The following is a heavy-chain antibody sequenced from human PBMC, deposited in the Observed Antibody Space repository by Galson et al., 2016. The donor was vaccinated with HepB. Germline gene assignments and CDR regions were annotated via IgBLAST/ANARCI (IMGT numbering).Heavy chain of an antibody. CDR1: GLMFSNHG. Sequence: SLRLSCAASGLMFSNHGMHWVRRSPGEGLEWVAVISSDGNTKYYGDSEKGRFTISRDNSKNTVYLLMNRLRAEDTAVYFCAKDGDTLEVTSAIPLDCWGQGATVIVSS. D-gene: IGHD2-21*02. J-gene: IGHJ4*02. CDR3: AKDGDTLEVTSAIPLDC. CDR2: ISSDGNTK. V-gene: IGHV3-30*18.